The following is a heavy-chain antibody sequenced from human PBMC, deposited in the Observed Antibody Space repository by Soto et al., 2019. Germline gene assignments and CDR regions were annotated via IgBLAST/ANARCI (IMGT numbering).Heavy chain of an antibody. J-gene: IGHJ4*02. CDR3: ASLAGYDSFDY. V-gene: IGHV3-30-3*01. Sequence: GGSLRLSCAASGFTFSSYAMHWVRQAPGKGLEWVAVISYDGSNKYYADSVKGRFTISRDNSKNTLYLQMNSLRAEDTALYYCASLAGYDSFDYWGQGTLVTVSS. CDR1: GFTFSSYA. CDR2: ISYDGSNK. D-gene: IGHD5-12*01.